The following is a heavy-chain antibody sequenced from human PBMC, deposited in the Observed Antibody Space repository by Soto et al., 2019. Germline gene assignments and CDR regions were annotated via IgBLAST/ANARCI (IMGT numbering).Heavy chain of an antibody. CDR3: AHVGQWLESYDY. V-gene: IGHV3-23*01. CDR1: GFTFSSYA. Sequence: PGGSLRLSCAASGFTFSSYAMSWVRQAPGKGLEWVSAISGSGGSTYYADSVKGRFTISRDNSKNTLYLQMNSLRAEDTAVYYCAHVGQWLESYDYWGQGTLVTVSS. D-gene: IGHD6-19*01. J-gene: IGHJ4*02. CDR2: ISGSGGST.